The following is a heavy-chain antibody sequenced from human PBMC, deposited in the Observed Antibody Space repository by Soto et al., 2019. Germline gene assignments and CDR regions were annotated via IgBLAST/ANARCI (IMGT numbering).Heavy chain of an antibody. CDR2: INHSGST. CDR3: ARGLTAYYDSSGRALYYFDY. CDR1: GGSFSGYY. V-gene: IGHV4-34*01. J-gene: IGHJ4*02. Sequence: SETLSLTCAVYGGSFSGYYWSWIRQPPGKGLEWIGEINHSGSTNYNPSLKSRVTISVDTSKNQFSLKLSSVTAADTAVYYCARGLTAYYDSSGRALYYFDYWGQGTLVTVSS. D-gene: IGHD3-22*01.